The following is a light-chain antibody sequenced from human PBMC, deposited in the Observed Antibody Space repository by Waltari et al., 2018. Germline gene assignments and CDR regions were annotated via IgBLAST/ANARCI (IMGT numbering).Light chain of an antibody. Sequence: QSALTQPASVSGSPGQSITISCTGTSSDIGGYNYVSWYQQHPGKAPKLMIYDVARWPSGVSNRFSDSKSGNTASLTISGLQAEDEADYYCTSYTTTKTVVFGGGTKVTVL. CDR2: DVA. J-gene: IGLJ2*01. V-gene: IGLV2-14*01. CDR1: SSDIGGYNY. CDR3: TSYTTTKTVV.